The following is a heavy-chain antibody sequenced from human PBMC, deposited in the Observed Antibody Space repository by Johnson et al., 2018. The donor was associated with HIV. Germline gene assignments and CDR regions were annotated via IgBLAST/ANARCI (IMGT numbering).Heavy chain of an antibody. J-gene: IGHJ3*02. D-gene: IGHD1-26*01. CDR3: ASEGALWSDAFDI. V-gene: IGHV3-30-3*01. CDR2: ISYDGSNK. CDR1: GFSFSSYW. Sequence: QMQLVEPGGGFVQPGGSLRLSCAASGFSFSSYWMHWVRQAPGKGLVWVAVISYDGSNKFYADSVKGRFTISRDNSKNTLFLQMNSLRAEDTAVYYCASEGALWSDAFDIWGQGTMVTVSS.